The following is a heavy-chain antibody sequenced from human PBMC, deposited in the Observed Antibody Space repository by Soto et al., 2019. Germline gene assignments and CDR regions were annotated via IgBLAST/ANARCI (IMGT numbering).Heavy chain of an antibody. CDR2: ISGSGGST. CDR1: GFTFSSYA. V-gene: IGHV3-23*01. CDR3: AKEYTSISKGSFDY. D-gene: IGHD2-2*02. J-gene: IGHJ4*02. Sequence: GGSLILSCAASGFTFSSYAMSWVRQAPGKGLEWVSAISGSGGSTYYADSVKGRFTISRDNSKNTVYLQVNSVRADDTAVYYCAKEYTSISKGSFDYWGQGALVTVSS.